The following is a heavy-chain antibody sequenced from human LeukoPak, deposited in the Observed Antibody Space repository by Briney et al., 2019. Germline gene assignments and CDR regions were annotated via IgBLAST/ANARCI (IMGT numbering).Heavy chain of an antibody. CDR1: GGSISSGSYY. CDR2: IYTSGST. Sequence: SETLSLTCTVSGGSISSGSYYWSWIRQPAGKGLEWIGRIYTSGSTNYNPSLKSRVTISVDTSKNQFSLKLSSVTAAGTAVYYCARRDSSGYVYWGQGTLVTVSS. V-gene: IGHV4-61*02. D-gene: IGHD3-22*01. CDR3: ARRDSSGYVY. J-gene: IGHJ4*02.